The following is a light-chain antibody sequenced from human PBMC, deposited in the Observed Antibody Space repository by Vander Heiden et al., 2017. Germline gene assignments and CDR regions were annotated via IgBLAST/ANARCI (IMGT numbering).Light chain of an antibody. CDR2: GAS. Sequence: EIVLTQSPGTLSLSPGEKATLSCRASPSISSSYLAWYQQKPGQAPRLLIYGASSRATGIPDRFSGSGSRTDFTLTISRLEPEDFAVYYCQQYGSSPPLTFGGWTKVEIK. J-gene: IGKJ4*01. V-gene: IGKV3-20*01. CDR1: PSISSSY. CDR3: QQYGSSPPLT.